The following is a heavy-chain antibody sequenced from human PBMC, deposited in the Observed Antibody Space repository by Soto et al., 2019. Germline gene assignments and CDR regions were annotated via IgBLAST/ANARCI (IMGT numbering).Heavy chain of an antibody. Sequence: SETLSLTCTISGASISTIGNTWTWVRQPPGKGLEWIGYIYPSGATYYNPSLKSRATISMETSKNRFSLNVSSATAADTAVYYCARAIFSSVRYHDLSAQRTSVLVSS. V-gene: IGHV4-30-2*01. J-gene: IGHJ5*02. CDR2: IYPSGAT. D-gene: IGHD3-3*01. CDR3: ARAIFSSVRYHDL. CDR1: GASISTIGNT.